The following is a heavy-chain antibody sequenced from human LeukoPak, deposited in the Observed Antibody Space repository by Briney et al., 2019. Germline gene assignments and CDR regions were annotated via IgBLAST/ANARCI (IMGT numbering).Heavy chain of an antibody. V-gene: IGHV3-23*01. CDR3: AKEVGRVYTYAYTDY. J-gene: IGHJ4*02. CDR2: ISGTGGST. D-gene: IGHD5-18*01. Sequence: PGGSLRLSCAASGFSLSNYAMSWVRQAPGKGLEWVSAISGTGGSTYYADSVKGRFTISRDDSQNTLYLQMNSLRADDTAVYYCAKEVGRVYTYAYTDYWGQGTLVTVSS. CDR1: GFSLSNYA.